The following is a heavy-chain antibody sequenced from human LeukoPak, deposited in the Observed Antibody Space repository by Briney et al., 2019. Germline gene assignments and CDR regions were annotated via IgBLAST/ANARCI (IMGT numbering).Heavy chain of an antibody. CDR1: GYTFTTYG. Sequence: ASVKVSCKASGYTFTTYGDSWVRQAPGQGLGWMGWISGYDGNTNYAQKIRGRVTMTTDTSTSTAYMELRSLRSDDTAVYYCSRDGITGTTRTNTDAFDIWGQGTMVTVSS. J-gene: IGHJ3*02. CDR3: SRDGITGTTRTNTDAFDI. CDR2: ISGYDGNT. V-gene: IGHV1-18*01. D-gene: IGHD1-7*01.